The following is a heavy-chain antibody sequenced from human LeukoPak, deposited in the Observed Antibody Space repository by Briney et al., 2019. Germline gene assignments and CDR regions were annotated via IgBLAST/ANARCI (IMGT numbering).Heavy chain of an antibody. J-gene: IGHJ3*02. V-gene: IGHV4-59*01. D-gene: IGHD6-19*01. Sequence: SETLSLTCTVSGGSISSYYWSWIRQPPGKGLEWIGYIYYSGSTNYNPSLKSRVTISVDTSKNQFSLKLSSVTAADAAVYYCARVYSSGWYDAFDIWGQGTMVTVSS. CDR2: IYYSGST. CDR3: ARVYSSGWYDAFDI. CDR1: GGSISSYY.